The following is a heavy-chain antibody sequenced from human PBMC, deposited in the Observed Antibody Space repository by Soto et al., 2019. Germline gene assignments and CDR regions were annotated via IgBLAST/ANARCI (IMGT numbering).Heavy chain of an antibody. D-gene: IGHD3-22*01. CDR1: GGSFSGYY. V-gene: IGHV4-34*01. J-gene: IGHJ3*02. Sequence: QVQLQQWGAGLLKPSETLSLTCAVYGGSFSGYYWSWIRQPPGKGLEWIGEINHRGGTNYNPSLKSRVTISVDTAKNQFSLKLSSVTAADTAVYYCARGPHYYDSSGYYFALAFDIWGQGTMVTVSS. CDR3: ARGPHYYDSSGYYFALAFDI. CDR2: INHRGGT.